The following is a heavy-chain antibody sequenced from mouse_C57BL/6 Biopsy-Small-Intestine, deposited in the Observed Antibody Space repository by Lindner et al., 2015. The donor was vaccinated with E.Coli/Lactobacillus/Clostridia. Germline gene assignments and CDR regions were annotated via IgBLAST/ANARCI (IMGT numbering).Heavy chain of an antibody. Sequence: SVKVSCKASGNTLSGYYMHWVRQAPGQGLEWMGWINPESGGTNFAQKFQGRVTMTRDTSITIAYMELSRLTPDDTAVYYCAREASERGFSSGYFDYWGQGTLVSVSS. D-gene: IGHD3-2*02. V-gene: IGHV1-84*02. CDR3: AREASERGFSSGYFDY. CDR1: GNTLSGYY. J-gene: IGHJ2*01. CDR2: INPESGGT.